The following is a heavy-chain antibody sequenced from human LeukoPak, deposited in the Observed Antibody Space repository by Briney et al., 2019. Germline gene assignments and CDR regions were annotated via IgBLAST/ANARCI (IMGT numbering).Heavy chain of an antibody. D-gene: IGHD3-3*01. Sequence: ASVKVSCKASGYTFTSYGISWVRQAPGQGLEWMGWISAYNGNTNYAQKLQGRVTMTTDTSTSTAYMELRSLRSDDTAVYYCARESGFDFWRVGDSSYYFDYWGQGTLVTVSS. V-gene: IGHV1-18*01. CDR2: ISAYNGNT. CDR1: GYTFTSYG. J-gene: IGHJ4*02. CDR3: ARESGFDFWRVGDSSYYFDY.